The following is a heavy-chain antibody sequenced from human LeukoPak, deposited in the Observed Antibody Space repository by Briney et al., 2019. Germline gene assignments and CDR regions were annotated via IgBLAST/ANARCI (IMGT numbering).Heavy chain of an antibody. Sequence: ASVKVSCKVSGHSLTQLSMHWVRQGSGRGLEWMGGFDPVDGETIYAQKFQGRVTMTEDTSTDTAYMELSSLGSDDTAVCYCAILLEDFAFSTGSAKDYWGQGTLVTVSS. CDR1: GHSLTQLS. V-gene: IGHV1-24*01. CDR3: AILLEDFAFSTGSAKDY. D-gene: IGHD3-3*01. CDR2: FDPVDGET. J-gene: IGHJ4*02.